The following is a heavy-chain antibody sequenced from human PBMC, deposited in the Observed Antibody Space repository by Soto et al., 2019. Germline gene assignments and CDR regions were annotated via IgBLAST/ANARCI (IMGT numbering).Heavy chain of an antibody. Sequence: EVQLVESGGGLVQPGGSLRLSCAASGFTFSSYWMSWVRQAPVKGLEWVGNIKQDGSEKNYVDFVKGRFTISRDNAKTSLYLQMTSLRAEDPAVYYCARIASAGRGWDVWGQGTTVVVSS. CDR1: GFTFSSYW. V-gene: IGHV3-7*01. CDR2: IKQDGSEK. J-gene: IGHJ6*02. CDR3: ARIASAGRGWDV. D-gene: IGHD6-13*01.